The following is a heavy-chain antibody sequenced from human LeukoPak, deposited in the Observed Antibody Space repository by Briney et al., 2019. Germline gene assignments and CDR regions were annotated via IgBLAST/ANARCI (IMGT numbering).Heavy chain of an antibody. Sequence: GGSLRLSCAASGFTFSSYSMNWVRQAPGKGLEWVSSISSSSSYIYYADSVTGRFTISRDNAKNSLYLQMNSLRAEDTAVYYCARELSSGWYIDYWGQGTLVTVSS. CDR2: ISSSSSYI. CDR1: GFTFSSYS. J-gene: IGHJ4*02. V-gene: IGHV3-21*01. CDR3: ARELSSGWYIDY. D-gene: IGHD6-19*01.